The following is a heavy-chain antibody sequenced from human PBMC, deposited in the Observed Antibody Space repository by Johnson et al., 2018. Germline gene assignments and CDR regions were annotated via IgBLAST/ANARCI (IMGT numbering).Heavy chain of an antibody. CDR2: VIPILGIA. CDR3: GREWVEGGHVFDI. D-gene: IGHD3-3*01. Sequence: QLVESGAEVKKPGSSVKVSCKASGDTFSSYTINWVRQAPGQGLEWMGRVIPILGIANYAQKFQGRIIITADRSTSTAYMELSSLGSEDTAVYYCGREWVEGGHVFDIWGQGTLVTVSS. J-gene: IGHJ1*01. CDR1: GDTFSSYT. V-gene: IGHV1-69*04.